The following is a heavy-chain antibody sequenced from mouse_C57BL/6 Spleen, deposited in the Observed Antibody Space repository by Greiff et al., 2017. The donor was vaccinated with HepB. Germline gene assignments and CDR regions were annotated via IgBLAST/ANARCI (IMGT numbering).Heavy chain of an antibody. D-gene: IGHD2-13*01. CDR1: GYTFTSYW. J-gene: IGHJ3*01. CDR3: ARGAQRDYWFAY. V-gene: IGHV1-55*01. CDR2: IYPGSGST. Sequence: QVQLQQPGAELVKPGASVKMSCKASGYTFTSYWITWVKQRPGQGLEWIGDIYPGSGSTNYNEKFKSKATLTVDTSSSAAYMQRSSLTSEDAAVYYCARGAQRDYWFAYWGQGTLVTVSA.